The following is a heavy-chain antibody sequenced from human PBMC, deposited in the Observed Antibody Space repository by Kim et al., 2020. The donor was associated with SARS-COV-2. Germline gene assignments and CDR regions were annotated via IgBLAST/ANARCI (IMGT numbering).Heavy chain of an antibody. CDR1: GGSFSGYY. CDR2: INHSGST. CDR3: ARRFYDFWSGYYGWGYFDY. D-gene: IGHD3-3*01. Sequence: SETLSLTCAVYGGSFSGYYWSWIRQPPGKGLEWIGEINHSGSTNYNPSLKSRVTISVDTSKNQFSLKLSSVTAADTAVYYCARRFYDFWSGYYGWGYFDYWGQGTLVTVSS. V-gene: IGHV4-34*01. J-gene: IGHJ4*02.